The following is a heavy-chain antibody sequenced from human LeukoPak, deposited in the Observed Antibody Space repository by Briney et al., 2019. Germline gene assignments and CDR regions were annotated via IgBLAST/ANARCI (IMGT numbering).Heavy chain of an antibody. V-gene: IGHV4-39*01. J-gene: IGHJ4*02. Sequence: NPSETLSLTCTVSGGSISSSSYYWGWIRQPPGEGLEWIGSIYYSGSTHYNPSLKSRVTISVDTSKNQFSLKLSSVTAADTAVYYCASPPGIAAAGYFEYWGQGTLVTVSS. CDR3: ASPPGIAAAGYFEY. D-gene: IGHD6-13*01. CDR1: GGSISSSSYY. CDR2: IYYSGST.